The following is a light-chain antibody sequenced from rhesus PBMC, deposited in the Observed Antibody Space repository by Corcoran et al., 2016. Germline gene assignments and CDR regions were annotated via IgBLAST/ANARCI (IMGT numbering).Light chain of an antibody. CDR2: RAS. J-gene: IGKJ2*01. CDR1: QGISDW. V-gene: IGKV1-69*01. CDR3: QQHDNFPYS. Sequence: DIQMTQSPSSLSASVGDRVTITCRASQGISDWLAWYQQKPGKAPKLLIYRASNLETGFPSRFSGSGSGTDVTLTISSLQPEDIATYYCQQHDNFPYSFGQGTKVEIK.